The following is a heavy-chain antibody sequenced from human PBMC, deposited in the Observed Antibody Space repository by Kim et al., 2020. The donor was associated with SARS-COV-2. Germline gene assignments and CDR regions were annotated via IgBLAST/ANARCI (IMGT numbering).Heavy chain of an antibody. D-gene: IGHD1-26*01. J-gene: IGHJ4*02. Sequence: SVKVSCKASGGSFSSFSFSWVRQAPGQGLEWMGMVIPLVSIVNYAQKFQARVTVTADKSTNTVYMDLSSLRSDDTAVYYCARGASKGPLDYWGQGTLVTVSS. CDR1: GGSFSSFS. V-gene: IGHV1-69*02. CDR3: ARGASKGPLDY. CDR2: VIPLVSIV.